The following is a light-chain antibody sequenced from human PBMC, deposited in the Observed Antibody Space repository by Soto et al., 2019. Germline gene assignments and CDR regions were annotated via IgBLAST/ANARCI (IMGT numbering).Light chain of an antibody. CDR1: SSDVGGYNY. CDR3: SSYTSSSTDV. Sequence: QSALTQPASVSGSPGQSITISCTGSSSDVGGYNYVSWFQQDPGEAPKLMTYEVSNRPSGVSNRFAGSKSGNTASLTISGLQAEDEADYYCSSYTSSSTDVFGTGTQLTVL. V-gene: IGLV2-14*01. CDR2: EVS. J-gene: IGLJ1*01.